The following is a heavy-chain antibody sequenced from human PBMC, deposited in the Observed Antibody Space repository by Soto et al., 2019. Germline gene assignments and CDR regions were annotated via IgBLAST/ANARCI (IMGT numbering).Heavy chain of an antibody. J-gene: IGHJ5*02. CDR2: IYRGGST. CDR1: GDSFSRANYA. D-gene: IGHD2-15*01. V-gene: IGHV4-30-2*01. Sequence: QLQLQESGSGLLKPSQTLSLTCAVSGDSFSRANYAWSWIRQPPGKVLEWIGYIYRGGSTYSTPSSKGRSGKGIATSKGPFAFGLSSVTAADAAADYGARGGAGRGSDSWSEPWGQGALITVSA. CDR3: ARGGAGRGSDSWSEP.